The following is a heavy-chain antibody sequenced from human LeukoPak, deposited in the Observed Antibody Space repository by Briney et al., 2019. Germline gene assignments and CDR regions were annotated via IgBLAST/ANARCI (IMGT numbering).Heavy chain of an antibody. D-gene: IGHD5-24*01. V-gene: IGHV3-9*01. J-gene: IGHJ4*02. Sequence: GGSLRLSCAASGFTFDDYAMHWVRQAPGKGLEWVSGINWNSGNIDYADSVKGRFTISRDNSKNSLYLQMNSLRAEDTALYYCAKDAEVEMATYYFDYWGQGTLVTVSS. CDR3: AKDAEVEMATYYFDY. CDR1: GFTFDDYA. CDR2: INWNSGNI.